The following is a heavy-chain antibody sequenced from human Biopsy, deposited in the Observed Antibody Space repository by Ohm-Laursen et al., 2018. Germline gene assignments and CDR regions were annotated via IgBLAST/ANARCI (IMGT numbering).Heavy chain of an antibody. J-gene: IGHJ5*02. Sequence: SQTLSLTCTVSGGSISSSTTYYWAWLRQPPGKGLEWIGSIYNTETTFYNPSLKSRVTISVDTSTNQFSLKVSSVTAADTALYFCARHPTGFWFDPWGQGTLVIVS. V-gene: IGHV4-39*01. CDR1: GGSISSSTTYY. CDR3: ARHPTGFWFDP. CDR2: IYNTETT.